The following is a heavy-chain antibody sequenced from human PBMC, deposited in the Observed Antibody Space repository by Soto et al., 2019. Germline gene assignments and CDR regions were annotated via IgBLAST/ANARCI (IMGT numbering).Heavy chain of an antibody. CDR1: VGTFSSYA. CDR3: ARQLGYCSSTSCYKRRFDP. CDR2: IIPIFGTA. V-gene: IGHV1-69*13. Sequence: SVKVSCKASVGTFSSYAISWVRQAPGQGLEWMGGIIPIFGTANYAQKFQGRVTITADESTSTAYMELSSLRSEDTAVYYCARQLGYCSSTSCYKRRFDPWGQGTLVTVSS. D-gene: IGHD2-2*01. J-gene: IGHJ5*02.